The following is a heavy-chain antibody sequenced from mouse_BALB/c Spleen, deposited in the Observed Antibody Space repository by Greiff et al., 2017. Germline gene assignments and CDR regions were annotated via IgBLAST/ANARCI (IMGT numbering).Heavy chain of an antibody. V-gene: IGHV5-12-2*01. CDR3: ARQNGSDGFAY. CDR1: GFTFSSYT. D-gene: IGHD1-1*02. Sequence: EVQLVESGGGLVQPGGSLKLSCAASGFTFSSYTMSWVRQTPEKRLEWVAYISNGGGSTYYPDTVKGRFTISRDNAKNTLYLQMSSLKSEDTAMYYCARQNGSDGFAYWGQGTLVTVSA. J-gene: IGHJ3*01. CDR2: ISNGGGST.